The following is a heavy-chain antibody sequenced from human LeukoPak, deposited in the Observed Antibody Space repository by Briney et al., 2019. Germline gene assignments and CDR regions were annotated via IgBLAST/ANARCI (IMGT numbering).Heavy chain of an antibody. Sequence: SVKVSCKASGGTFSNYAISWVRQAPGQGLEWMGGIIPIFGTANYAQKFRGRVTITADKSTRTAYMELSSLRSDDTAVYYCARDRRYYYGSGSRFDPWGQGTLVTVSS. J-gene: IGHJ5*02. CDR1: GGTFSNYA. CDR2: IIPIFGTA. V-gene: IGHV1-69*06. CDR3: ARDRRYYYGSGSRFDP. D-gene: IGHD3-10*01.